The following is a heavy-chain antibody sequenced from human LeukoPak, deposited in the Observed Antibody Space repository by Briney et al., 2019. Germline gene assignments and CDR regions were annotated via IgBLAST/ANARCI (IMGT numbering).Heavy chain of an antibody. CDR2: ISAYNGNT. V-gene: IGHV1-18*01. Sequence: ASVKVSCKASGYTFTSYGISWVRQAPGQGLEWMGWISAYNGNTNYAQKLQGRVTMTTDTSTSTAYMELRSLRSDGTAVYYCARFIVATINYYYYYYMDVWGKGTTVTVSS. CDR1: GYTFTSYG. D-gene: IGHD5-12*01. J-gene: IGHJ6*03. CDR3: ARFIVATINYYYYYYMDV.